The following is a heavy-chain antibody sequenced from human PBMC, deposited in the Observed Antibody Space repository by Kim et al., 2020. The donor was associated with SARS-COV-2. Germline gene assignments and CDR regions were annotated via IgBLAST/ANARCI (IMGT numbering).Heavy chain of an antibody. CDR1: GGSIGIRAYY. CDR3: ASPQDYGNYGDAFDI. Sequence: SETLSLTCTVSGGSIGIRAYYWGWIRQPPGKGLEWIGSIYYSGSTYYNPSLKSRVTISVDTSKNQFSLKLSSVTAADTAVYYCASPQDYGNYGDAFDIWGQGTMVTVSS. D-gene: IGHD4-17*01. CDR2: IYYSGST. V-gene: IGHV4-39*01. J-gene: IGHJ3*02.